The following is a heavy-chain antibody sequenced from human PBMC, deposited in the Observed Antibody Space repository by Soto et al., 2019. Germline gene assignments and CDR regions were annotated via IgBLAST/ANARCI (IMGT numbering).Heavy chain of an antibody. CDR1: GYTFTGYY. CDR2: INPNSGGT. CDR3: ARESKDYYYYHGMDV. V-gene: IGHV1-2*02. J-gene: IGHJ6*02. Sequence: ASVKVSCKASGYTFTGYYMHWVRQAPGQGLEWMGWINPNSGGTNYAQKFQGRVTMTRDTSISTAYMELSRLRSDDTAVYYCARESKDYYYYHGMDVWGQGTTVTVSS. D-gene: IGHD4-4*01.